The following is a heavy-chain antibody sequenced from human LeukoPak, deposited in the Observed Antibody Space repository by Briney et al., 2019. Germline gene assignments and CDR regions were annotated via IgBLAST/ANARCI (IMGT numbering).Heavy chain of an antibody. V-gene: IGHV3-48*03. D-gene: IGHD5-18*01. Sequence: GGSLRLSCAASGFTFSSYEMDWVRQAPGKGLEWISAISGSSSNVYYAASVRGRFTISRDNAENSLYLQLNTMRAEDTAVYYCARGFRDTAMFLDYWGQGTLVTVSS. CDR1: GFTFSSYE. CDR3: ARGFRDTAMFLDY. CDR2: ISGSSSNV. J-gene: IGHJ4*02.